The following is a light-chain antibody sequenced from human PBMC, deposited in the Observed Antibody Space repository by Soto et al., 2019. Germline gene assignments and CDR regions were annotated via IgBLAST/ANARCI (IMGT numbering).Light chain of an antibody. V-gene: IGKV3-11*01. CDR2: DAS. CDR3: QQRSNWPRSLT. CDR1: QSVSSSY. Sequence: EIVLTQSPGTLSLSPGERATLSCRASQSVSSSYLAWYQQKPGQAPRLLIYDASNRATGIPARFSGSGSGTDFTLTISSLEPEDFAVYYCQQRSNWPRSLTFGGGTKLDMK. J-gene: IGKJ4*01.